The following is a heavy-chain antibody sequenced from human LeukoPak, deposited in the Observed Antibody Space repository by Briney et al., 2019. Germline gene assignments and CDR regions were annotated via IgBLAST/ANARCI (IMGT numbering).Heavy chain of an antibody. CDR1: GYSISSGYY. CDR2: IHHSGST. CDR3: ARVQGPRRGFGSGWYLFDY. D-gene: IGHD6-19*01. Sequence: PSETLSLTCAVSGYSISSGYYWGWIRQPPGKGLEWIGSIHHSGSTYYNPSLKSRVTISVDTSKNQFSLKLSSVTAADTAVYYCARVQGPRRGFGSGWYLFDYWGRGTLVTVSS. V-gene: IGHV4-38-2*01. J-gene: IGHJ4*02.